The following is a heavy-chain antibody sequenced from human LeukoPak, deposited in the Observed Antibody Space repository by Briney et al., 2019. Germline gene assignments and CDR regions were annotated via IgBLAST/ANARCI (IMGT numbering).Heavy chain of an antibody. CDR2: INTHTGNP. CDR3: ARVQGYCSETSCYPAY. J-gene: IGHJ4*02. D-gene: IGHD2-2*01. Sequence: GASVKVSCKASGYTFTNYAINWVRQVPGQGLEWMGWINTHTGNPTYAQGFTGRFVFSLDTSVNTAYLQISSLKTEDTAIYYCARVQGYCSETSCYPAYWGQGTLVSVSS. V-gene: IGHV7-4-1*02. CDR1: GYTFTNYA.